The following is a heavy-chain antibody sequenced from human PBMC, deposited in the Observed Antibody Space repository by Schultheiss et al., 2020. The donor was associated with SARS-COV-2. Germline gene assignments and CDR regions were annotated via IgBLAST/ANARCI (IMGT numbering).Heavy chain of an antibody. CDR1: GGSISSSSYY. CDR3: ARGDYDYVWGSYRYTGPSDY. J-gene: IGHJ4*02. V-gene: IGHV4-39*07. D-gene: IGHD3-16*02. Sequence: SETLSLTCTVSGGSISSSSYYWGWIRQPPGKGLEWIGSIYYSGSTNYNPSLKSRVTISVDTSKNQFSLKLSSVTAADTAVYYCARGDYDYVWGSYRYTGPSDYWGQGTLVTVYS. CDR2: IYYSGST.